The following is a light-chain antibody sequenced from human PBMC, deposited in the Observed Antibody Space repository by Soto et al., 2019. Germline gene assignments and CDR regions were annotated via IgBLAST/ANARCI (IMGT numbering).Light chain of an antibody. CDR2: EAS. V-gene: IGKV1-12*01. CDR3: QQASSFPLS. J-gene: IGKJ4*01. Sequence: DLQMTQSPSSVSASVGDRVTITCRASQDISSDLAWYQHRPGKGPKFLIYEASTLQNGVPSRFSGRGSGTDFTLTINNLQPEDFATYFCQQASSFPLSFGGGTKVEMK. CDR1: QDISSD.